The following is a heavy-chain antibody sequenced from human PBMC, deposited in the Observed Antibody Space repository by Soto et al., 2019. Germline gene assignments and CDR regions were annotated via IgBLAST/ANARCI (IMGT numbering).Heavy chain of an antibody. CDR1: GYSFTSCW. J-gene: IGHJ6*02. Sequence: HGESLKISCKGSGYSFTSCWISWVRQMPGKGLEWMGRIDPSDSYTNYSPSFQGHVTISADKSISTAYLQWSSLKASDTAMYYCARHPLGSQVVPGGDVWGQGTTVTVSS. D-gene: IGHD2-2*01. CDR2: IDPSDSYT. CDR3: ARHPLGSQVVPGGDV. V-gene: IGHV5-10-1*01.